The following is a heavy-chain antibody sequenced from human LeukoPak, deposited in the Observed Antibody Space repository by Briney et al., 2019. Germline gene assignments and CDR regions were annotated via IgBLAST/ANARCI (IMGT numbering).Heavy chain of an antibody. J-gene: IGHJ6*02. CDR1: GFTFSNFA. D-gene: IGHD3-16*01. CDR2: ISYDGDNE. CDR3: ARVRGGRSWYYYGMDV. Sequence: GGSLRLSCAASGFTFSNFAMHWVRQAPGKGLEWVAVISYDGDNEYYAYSVKGQFTISRDNSKDRLYLQMNSLRPEDTAMYYCARVRGGRSWYYYGMDVWGRGTTVTFSS. V-gene: IGHV3-30-3*01.